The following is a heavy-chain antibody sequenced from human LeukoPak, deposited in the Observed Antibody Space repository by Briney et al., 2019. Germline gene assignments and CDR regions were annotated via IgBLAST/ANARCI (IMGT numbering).Heavy chain of an antibody. Sequence: SETLFLTCTVSGGSISSSSYYWGWIRQPPGKGLEWIGSIYYSGSTYHNPSLKSRVTISVDTSKNQFSLKLSSVTAADTAVYYCARPAAGNYYYYYMDVWGKGTTVTVSS. CDR2: IYYSGST. CDR3: ARPAAGNYYYYYMDV. CDR1: GGSISSSSYY. V-gene: IGHV4-39*01. D-gene: IGHD6-13*01. J-gene: IGHJ6*03.